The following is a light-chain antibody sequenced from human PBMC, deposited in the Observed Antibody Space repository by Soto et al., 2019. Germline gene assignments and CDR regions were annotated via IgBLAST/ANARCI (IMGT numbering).Light chain of an antibody. Sequence: EIVLTQSPGTLSLSPGERATLSCRASQSVSSSSLAWYQQKPGQAPRLLIYGASSRATGIPDRFSGSGSGTDFTLTISRLEPVDFAVYYCQQYGRLPWTFGHGTKVEIK. CDR1: QSVSSSS. J-gene: IGKJ1*01. CDR2: GAS. V-gene: IGKV3-20*01. CDR3: QQYGRLPWT.